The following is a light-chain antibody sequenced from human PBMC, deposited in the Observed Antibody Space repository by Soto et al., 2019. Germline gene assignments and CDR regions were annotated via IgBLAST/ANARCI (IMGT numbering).Light chain of an antibody. CDR2: VTS. V-gene: IGKV1-39*01. J-gene: IGKJ1*01. Sequence: DIQMTQSPSFLSSSLGDRVTVTCRPSQNISKFLTWYQEKPGQPPKILIYVTSNLENGVPSRFKGSGSGTDFALTINGLQPEDFATYYCQQTYRRPGTFGRGTRV. CDR3: QQTYRRPGT. CDR1: QNISKF.